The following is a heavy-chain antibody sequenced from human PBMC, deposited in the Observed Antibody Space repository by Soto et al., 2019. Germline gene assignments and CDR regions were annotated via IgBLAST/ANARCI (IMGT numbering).Heavy chain of an antibody. D-gene: IGHD3-10*01. CDR1: GYTFTSYG. J-gene: IGHJ5*02. CDR3: ARDTYYYGSGSYLPTFDP. CDR2: ISAYNGNT. Sequence: GASVKVSCKASGYTFTSYGISWVRQAPGQGLEWMGWISAYNGNTNYAQKLQGRVTMTTDTSTSTAYMELRSLRSDDTAVYYCARDTYYYGSGSYLPTFDPWGQGTLVTVSS. V-gene: IGHV1-18*04.